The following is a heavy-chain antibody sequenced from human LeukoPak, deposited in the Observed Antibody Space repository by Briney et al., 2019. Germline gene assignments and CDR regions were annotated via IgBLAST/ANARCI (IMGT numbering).Heavy chain of an antibody. CDR1: VGSFSGYY. CDR2: INHSGST. D-gene: IGHD3-16*01. Sequence: SETLSLTCAVYVGSFSGYYWSWVRQPPGKGLEWIGEINHSGSTNYNSSLKSRVTISVDSSKNQFSLKLTSVTAADTAVYYCARGAPWGSIYNYYVMDVWDKGTTVTVSS. CDR3: ARGAPWGSIYNYYVMDV. V-gene: IGHV4-34*01. J-gene: IGHJ6*04.